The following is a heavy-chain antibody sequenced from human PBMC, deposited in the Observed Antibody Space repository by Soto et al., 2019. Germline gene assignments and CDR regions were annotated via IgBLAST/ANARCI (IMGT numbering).Heavy chain of an antibody. CDR2: IKSKTDGGTT. D-gene: IGHD2-2*01. Sequence: GGSLRLSCAASGFTFSNAWMSWVRQAPGKGLEWVGRIKSKTDGGTTDYAAPVKGRFTISRDDSKNTRYLQMNSRKTEDTAVYYCTTEVVPAASYWYFDLWGRGTLVTVSS. CDR1: GFTFSNAW. J-gene: IGHJ2*01. V-gene: IGHV3-15*01. CDR3: TTEVVPAASYWYFDL.